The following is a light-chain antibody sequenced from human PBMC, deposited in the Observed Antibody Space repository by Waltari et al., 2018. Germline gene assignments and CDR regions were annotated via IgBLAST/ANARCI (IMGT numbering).Light chain of an antibody. Sequence: QSVLTQPPSVSAAPGQKVTISCSGSSSNIGTYYVSCYHHLPGAAPKLLIYDNNKRPSGIPDRFSASKSGTSATLDITGLQIGDEADYYCATWDNTLRDVVFGGGTKLTVL. V-gene: IGLV1-51*01. CDR3: ATWDNTLRDVV. J-gene: IGLJ2*01. CDR1: SSNIGTYY. CDR2: DNN.